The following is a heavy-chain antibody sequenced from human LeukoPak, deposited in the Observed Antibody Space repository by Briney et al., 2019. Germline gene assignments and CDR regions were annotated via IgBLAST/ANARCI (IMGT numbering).Heavy chain of an antibody. V-gene: IGHV3-11*06. Sequence: GSLRLSCAASGFTFSDYYMSWIRQAPGKGLEWVSYISSSSSYTNYADSVKGRFTISRDNAKNSLYLQMNSLRAEDTAVYYCARISSSWPGNSWFDPWGQGTLVTVSS. CDR2: ISSSSSYT. CDR1: GFTFSDYY. D-gene: IGHD6-13*01. CDR3: ARISSSWPGNSWFDP. J-gene: IGHJ5*02.